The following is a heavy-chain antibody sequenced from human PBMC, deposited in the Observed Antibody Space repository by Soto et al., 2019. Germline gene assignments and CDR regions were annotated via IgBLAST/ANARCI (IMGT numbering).Heavy chain of an antibody. D-gene: IGHD5-18*01. Sequence: QVQLVESGGGMIQPGKSLRLSCVASGFTFSNFGMHWVRQAPGKGLEWVAGISYDGRSESYVDSVRGRFTLSRDNSKNTLSLQMISLRPEDTGVYYCAREGLSYGPKGAVFDHWGQGSRVTVSS. CDR1: GFTFSNFG. J-gene: IGHJ4*02. V-gene: IGHV3-30*03. CDR2: ISYDGRSE. CDR3: AREGLSYGPKGAVFDH.